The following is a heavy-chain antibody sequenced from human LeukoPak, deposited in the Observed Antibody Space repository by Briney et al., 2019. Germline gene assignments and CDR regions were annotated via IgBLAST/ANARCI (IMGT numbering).Heavy chain of an antibody. J-gene: IGHJ4*02. D-gene: IGHD5-18*01. CDR3: ARGYSYGCLDY. CDR2: ISSSGSTI. CDR1: GFTFSSYE. Sequence: GGSLRLSCAASGFTFSSYEMNWVRQAPGKGLEWVSYISSSGSTIYYADSVKGRFTISRDNAKNSLYLQMNSLRAEGTAVYYCARGYSYGCLDYWGQGALVTVSS. V-gene: IGHV3-48*03.